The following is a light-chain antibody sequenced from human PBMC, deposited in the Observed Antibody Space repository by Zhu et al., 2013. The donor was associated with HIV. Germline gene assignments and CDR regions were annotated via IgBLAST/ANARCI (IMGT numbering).Light chain of an antibody. CDR3: QQPHGT. Sequence: DIQLTQSPSFLSASVGDRVTITCRASQDINNFLAWYQQKPGKAPRLLIYPASTLQSGVPSRFSGSGSGTEFTLTISSLQPEDFATYYCQQPHGTYGGGTKVEIK. CDR2: PAS. J-gene: IGKJ4*01. CDR1: QDINNF. V-gene: IGKV1-9*01.